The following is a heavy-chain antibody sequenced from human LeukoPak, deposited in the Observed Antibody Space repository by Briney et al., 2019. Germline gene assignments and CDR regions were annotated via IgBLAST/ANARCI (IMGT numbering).Heavy chain of an antibody. CDR3: ARKSSGPVYYFDY. J-gene: IGHJ4*02. D-gene: IGHD6-19*01. V-gene: IGHV4-59*08. CDR1: GGSISSYY. CDR2: IYYSGST. Sequence: SETLSLTCTVSGGSISSYYWSWIRQPPGKGLEWTGYIYYSGSTNYNPSLKSRVTISVDTSKNQFSLKLSSVTAADTAVYYCARKSSGPVYYFDYWGQGTLVTVSS.